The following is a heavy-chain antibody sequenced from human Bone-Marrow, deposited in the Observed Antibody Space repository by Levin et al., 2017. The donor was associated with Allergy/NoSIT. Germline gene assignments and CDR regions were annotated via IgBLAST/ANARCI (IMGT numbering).Heavy chain of an antibody. CDR2: ISAYNGNA. D-gene: IGHD3-9*01. J-gene: IGHJ4*02. Sequence: GESLKISCKASGYTFTSSGFSWVRQAPGQGLEWLGWISAYNGNANYEQKLQGRVTMTTDTSTSTAYMELRSLRSDDTAVYYCARDDYDILTGYQNIFDNWGQGTLVTVSS. CDR1: GYTFTSSG. CDR3: ARDDYDILTGYQNIFDN. V-gene: IGHV1-18*01.